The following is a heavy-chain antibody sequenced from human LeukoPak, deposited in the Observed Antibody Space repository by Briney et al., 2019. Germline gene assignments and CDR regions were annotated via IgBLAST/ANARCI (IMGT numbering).Heavy chain of an antibody. CDR2: INQDGRTK. V-gene: IGHV3-7*01. Sequence: GKSLRLSCAASGFTFTTYYMSWVRQAPGKGLEWVANINQDGRTKYYVDSVKGRFTISRDNAISSVFLQMNSLRAEDTAVYYCARENWANDYWGQGTLVTVSS. CDR3: ARENWANDY. D-gene: IGHD7-27*01. J-gene: IGHJ4*02. CDR1: GFTFTTYY.